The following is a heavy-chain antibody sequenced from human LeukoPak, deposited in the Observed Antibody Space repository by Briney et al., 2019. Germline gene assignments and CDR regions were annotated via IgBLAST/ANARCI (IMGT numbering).Heavy chain of an antibody. CDR1: GFIFRSYG. V-gene: IGHV3-33*01. D-gene: IGHD6-13*01. Sequence: GGSLRLSCAASGFIFRSYGMHWVRQAPGKGLEWVAVIWYDGSNKDYADSVKGRFTISRDNSKNTLYLQMNTLRAEDTAVYYRARIRGYYFDYWGQGTLVTVSS. CDR3: ARIRGYYFDY. CDR2: IWYDGSNK. J-gene: IGHJ4*02.